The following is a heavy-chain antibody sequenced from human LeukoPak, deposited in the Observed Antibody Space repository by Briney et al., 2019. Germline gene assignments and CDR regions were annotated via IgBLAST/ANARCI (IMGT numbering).Heavy chain of an antibody. D-gene: IGHD2-2*01. CDR2: IYYSGST. V-gene: IGHV4-39*01. CDR3: ASRARYCSSTSCLDY. J-gene: IGHJ4*02. CDR1: GGSISSSSYY. Sequence: SETLSLTCTVSGGSISSSSYYWGWIRQPPGKGLEWIGSIYYSGSTYYNPSLKSRVTISVDTSKNQFSLKLSSVTAADTAVYYCASRARYCSSTSCLDYWGQGTLVTASS.